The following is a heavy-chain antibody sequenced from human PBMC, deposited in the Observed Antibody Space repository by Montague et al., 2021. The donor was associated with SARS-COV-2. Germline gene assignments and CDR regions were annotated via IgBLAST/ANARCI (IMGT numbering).Heavy chain of an antibody. J-gene: IGHJ3*02. V-gene: IGHV4-59*08. CDR2: IYYSGST. CDR3: ARQALTRYCPSPTCFAAAFDI. D-gene: IGHD2-2*01. Sequence: SETLSLTCTVSGVSISSYYWTWIRQPPGKGLEWIGFIYYSGSTNYNPSLSSRVTISVDTSKNQFSLKLSSVTAADTAVYYCARQALTRYCPSPTCFAAAFDIWGQGTMVTVSS. CDR1: GVSISSYY.